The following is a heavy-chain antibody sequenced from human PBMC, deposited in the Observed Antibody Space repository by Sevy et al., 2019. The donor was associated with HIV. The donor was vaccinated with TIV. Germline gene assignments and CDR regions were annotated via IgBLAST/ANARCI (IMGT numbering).Heavy chain of an antibody. D-gene: IGHD2-2*01. CDR1: GFTFSSYA. CDR3: ARDPNKYGESPLDY. CDR2: ISYDGSNK. J-gene: IGHJ4*02. V-gene: IGHV3-30*04. Sequence: GGSLRLSCVASGFTFSSYAMHWVRQAPGKGLEWVAVISYDGSNKYYADSVKGRFTISRDNSKNTLYLQMNSLRAEDTAVYYCARDPNKYGESPLDYWGQGTLVTVSS.